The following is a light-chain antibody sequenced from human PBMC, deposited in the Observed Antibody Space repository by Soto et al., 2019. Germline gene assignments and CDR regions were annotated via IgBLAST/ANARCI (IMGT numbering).Light chain of an antibody. Sequence: EIVLTQSPATLSLSPGDRATLSCRANQSVGSSLAWIRQRPGQAPSLVIYDAFNRASGNPARFSGSGSETDFTLTISSLESADFANYYCQQRSTWPMTFGQGTRLEI. CDR1: QSVGSS. J-gene: IGKJ5*01. CDR2: DAF. V-gene: IGKV3-11*01. CDR3: QQRSTWPMT.